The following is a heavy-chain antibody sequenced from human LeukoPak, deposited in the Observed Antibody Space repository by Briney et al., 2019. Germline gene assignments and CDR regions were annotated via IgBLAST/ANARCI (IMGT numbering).Heavy chain of an antibody. CDR2: IRYDGSNK. Sequence: PGGSLRLSCAASGFTFSSYGMHWVRQAPGKGLEWVAFIRYDGSNKYYADSVKGRFTISRDNSKNTLYLQMNSLRAEDTAVYYCAKDGLDYSNYGVDDRYMDVWGKGTTVTASS. J-gene: IGHJ6*03. CDR1: GFTFSSYG. V-gene: IGHV3-30*02. CDR3: AKDGLDYSNYGVDDRYMDV. D-gene: IGHD4-11*01.